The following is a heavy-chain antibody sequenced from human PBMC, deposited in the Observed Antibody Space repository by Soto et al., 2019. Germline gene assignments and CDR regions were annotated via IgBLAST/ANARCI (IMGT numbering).Heavy chain of an antibody. J-gene: IGHJ6*03. CDR2: IKSKTDGGTT. V-gene: IGHV3-15*01. D-gene: IGHD4-17*01. CDR3: TTGSGSTVTMDYYYYMDV. CDR1: GFPFSNAW. Sequence: GGSLRLSCAASGFPFSNAWMSWVRQAPGKGLEWVGRIKSKTDGGTTDYAAPVKGRFTISRDDSKNTLYLQMNSLKTEDTAVYYCTTGSGSTVTMDYYYYMDVWGKGTTVTVSS.